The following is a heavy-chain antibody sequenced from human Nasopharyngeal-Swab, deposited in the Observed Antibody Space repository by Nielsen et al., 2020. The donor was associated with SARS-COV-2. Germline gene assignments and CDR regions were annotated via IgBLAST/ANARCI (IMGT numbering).Heavy chain of an antibody. CDR2: ISYDGTNK. D-gene: IGHD4-17*01. J-gene: IGHJ6*03. Sequence: GESLKISCAASGFTFSSYTMHWVRQAPGKGLEWVAVISYDGTNKYYADSVKGRFTISRDNSKNTLYLQMNSLRAEDTAVYYCAKEGPYGDYGGYYYYYMDVWGKGTTVTVSS. CDR3: AKEGPYGDYGGYYYYYMDV. CDR1: GFTFSSYT. V-gene: IGHV3-30-3*01.